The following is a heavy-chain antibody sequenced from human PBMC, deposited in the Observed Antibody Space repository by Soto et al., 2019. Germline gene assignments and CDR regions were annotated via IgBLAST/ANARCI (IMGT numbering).Heavy chain of an antibody. V-gene: IGHV1-46*01. D-gene: IGHD3-9*01. J-gene: IGHJ1*01. CDR1: ENTFTTSY. Sequence: QVQLVQSGAEVKKPGSSVKVSCKASENTFTTSYVHWVRQAPGQGLEWVGIISPNGDTATYAQKFQGRVNITRDTYTSTVYMELSILTSQDAAMYYCARGLTTTGYYMWGQGTLVTVSS. CDR2: ISPNGDTA. CDR3: ARGLTTTGYYM.